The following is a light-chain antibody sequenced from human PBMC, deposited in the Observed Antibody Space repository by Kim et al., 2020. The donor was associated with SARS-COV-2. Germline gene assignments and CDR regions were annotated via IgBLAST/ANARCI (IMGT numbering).Light chain of an antibody. Sequence: SYELTQPPSVSVALGQTARITCGGSNIERRTVNWYQQKPGQAPFLVIYRDRTRPSGIPERFSGSNSGNTATLTISSAQVADEADYYCQVWDSGVIFGGGTQLTVL. J-gene: IGLJ2*01. CDR3: QVWDSGVI. CDR2: RDR. V-gene: IGLV3-9*01. CDR1: NIERRT.